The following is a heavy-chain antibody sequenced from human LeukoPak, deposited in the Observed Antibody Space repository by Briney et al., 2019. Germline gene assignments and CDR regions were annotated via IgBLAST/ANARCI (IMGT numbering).Heavy chain of an antibody. CDR3: ARIVDIVERWFAP. Sequence: GGSLRLSCAASGFTFSSYWMSWVRQAPGKGLEWVANIKQDGSEKYYVDSVKGRFTISRDNAKNSLYLQMNSLRAEDTAVYYCARIVDIVERWFAPWGQGTLVTVSS. CDR2: IKQDGSEK. D-gene: IGHD5-12*01. CDR1: GFTFSSYW. J-gene: IGHJ5*02. V-gene: IGHV3-7*01.